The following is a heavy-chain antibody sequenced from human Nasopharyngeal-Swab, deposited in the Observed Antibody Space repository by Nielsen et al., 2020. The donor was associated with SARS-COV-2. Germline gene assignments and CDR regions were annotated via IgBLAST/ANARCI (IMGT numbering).Heavy chain of an antibody. CDR3: AREEGLRAYWSGSPYRYYYYGMDV. CDR2: ISSSGTTI. V-gene: IGHV3-11*01. J-gene: IGHJ6*02. D-gene: IGHD3-10*01. Sequence: WIRQPPGKGLEWVSYISSSGTTIYYEDSVKGRFTISRDNAKNSLYLQMNSLRAEDTAVYYCAREEGLRAYWSGSPYRYYYYGMDVWGQGTTVTVSS.